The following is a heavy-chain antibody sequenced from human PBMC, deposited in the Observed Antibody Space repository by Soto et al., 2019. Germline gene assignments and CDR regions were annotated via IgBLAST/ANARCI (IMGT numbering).Heavy chain of an antibody. D-gene: IGHD5-12*01. CDR3: ASTINGYFDY. J-gene: IGHJ4*01. Sequence: PGESLKISCQGSGHSFVTHWIGWVRQMPGKDLEWMGIIYPGDSETRYSPAFQGQVTISADKSIITAYLQWSSLKASDTAMYYCASTINGYFDYWGQGSLVTVSS. CDR2: IYPGDSET. CDR1: GHSFVTHW. V-gene: IGHV5-51*01.